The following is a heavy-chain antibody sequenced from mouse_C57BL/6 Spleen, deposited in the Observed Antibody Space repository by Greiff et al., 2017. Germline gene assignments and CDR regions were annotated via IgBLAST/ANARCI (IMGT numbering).Heavy chain of an antibody. Sequence: QVHVKQSGPGLVQPSQSLSITCTVSGFSLTSYGVHWVRQSPGKGLEWLGVIWRGGSTDYNAAFMSRLSITKDNSKSQVFFKMNSLQADDTAIYYCAKEEGLRRGCAYWGQGTLVTVSA. V-gene: IGHV2-5*01. D-gene: IGHD2-4*01. CDR1: GFSLTSYG. CDR3: AKEEGLRRGCAY. CDR2: IWRGGST. J-gene: IGHJ3*01.